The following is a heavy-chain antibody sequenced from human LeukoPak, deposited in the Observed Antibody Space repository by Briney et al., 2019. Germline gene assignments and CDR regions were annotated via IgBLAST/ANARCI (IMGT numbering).Heavy chain of an antibody. CDR1: GGSISSYY. V-gene: IGHV4-34*01. CDR3: ATSTVTTSLGY. J-gene: IGHJ4*02. CDR2: INHSGST. D-gene: IGHD4-17*01. Sequence: PSETLSLTCTVSGGSISSYYWSWIRQPPGKGLEWIGEINHSGSTNYNPSLKSRVTISVDTSKNQFSLKLSSVTAADTAVYYCATSTVTTSLGYWGQGTLVTVSS.